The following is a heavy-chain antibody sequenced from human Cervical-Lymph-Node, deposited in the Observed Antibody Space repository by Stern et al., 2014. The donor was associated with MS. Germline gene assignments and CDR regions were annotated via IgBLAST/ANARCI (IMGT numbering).Heavy chain of an antibody. Sequence: EVQLVESGGGLVPPGRSLRLSCAASGFTFDDYAMHWVRQAPGKGLEWVSGITWNSAKIDYADSVKGRFTISRDNAKNSLYLQMDSLRPEDTAFYYCARDVTPSSRYSNFGLDVWGQGTTVTVSS. CDR3: ARDVTPSSRYSNFGLDV. V-gene: IGHV3-9*01. J-gene: IGHJ6*02. D-gene: IGHD6-13*01. CDR2: ITWNSAKI. CDR1: GFTFDDYA.